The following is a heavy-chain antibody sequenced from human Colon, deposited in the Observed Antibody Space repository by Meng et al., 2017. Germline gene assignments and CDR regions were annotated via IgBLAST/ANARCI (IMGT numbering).Heavy chain of an antibody. CDR2: MSDSGTT. Sequence: QVHLHESGPRLVRPSDDLSLVCTVSGGSIKRGGYHWSWVRQHPGKGLEYIGFMSDSGTTDYNPSLRSRVSISEIGSSKNQFSLTLRSVTAADTATYFCARDTLYGTDYWGQGVLVTVSS. V-gene: IGHV4-31*03. D-gene: IGHD4-17*01. CDR1: GGSIKRGGYH. CDR3: ARDTLYGTDY. J-gene: IGHJ4*02.